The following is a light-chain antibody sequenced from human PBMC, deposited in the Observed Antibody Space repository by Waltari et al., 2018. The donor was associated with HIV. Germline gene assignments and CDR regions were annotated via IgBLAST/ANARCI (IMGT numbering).Light chain of an antibody. J-gene: IGLJ2*01. CDR2: EVS. V-gene: IGLV2-8*01. CDR1: SSDVGGYNY. Sequence: QSALTQPPSASGSPGQSVTISCPGPSSDVGGYNYVSWYQQHPGKAPKLMIYEVSKRPSGVPDRFSGSKSGNTASLTVSGLQAEDEADYYCSSYAGSNNLLFGGGTKLTVL. CDR3: SSYAGSNNLL.